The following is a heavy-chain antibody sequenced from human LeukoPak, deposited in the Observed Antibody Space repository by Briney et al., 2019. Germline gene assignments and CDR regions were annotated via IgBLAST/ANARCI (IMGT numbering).Heavy chain of an antibody. Sequence: GGSLRLSCAASGFTFSSYGMHWVRQAPGKGLEWVAFIRYDGSNKYYADSVKGRFTISRDNSKNTLYLQMNSLRAEGTAVYYCAKELADFYYYYYMDVWGKGTTVTVSS. CDR3: AKELADFYYYYYMDV. V-gene: IGHV3-30*02. CDR2: IRYDGSNK. D-gene: IGHD2-15*01. J-gene: IGHJ6*03. CDR1: GFTFSSYG.